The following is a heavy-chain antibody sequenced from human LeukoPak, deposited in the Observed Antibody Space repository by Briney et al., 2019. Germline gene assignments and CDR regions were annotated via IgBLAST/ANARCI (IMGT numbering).Heavy chain of an antibody. CDR1: ELTLNDHD. V-gene: IGHV3-72*01. J-gene: IGHJ3*01. CDR3: ASGAAIGRYTAFDL. Sequence: GGSLSLSCAAPELTLNDHDMDWVRQAQAKGLELIGISRNKSNSHTTEYTASVKGRFTVSSDDSKNSLYLQMNSLITEDTAIYYCASGAAIGRYTAFDLWGQGTMVTVSS. CDR2: SRNKSNSHTT. D-gene: IGHD2-2*02.